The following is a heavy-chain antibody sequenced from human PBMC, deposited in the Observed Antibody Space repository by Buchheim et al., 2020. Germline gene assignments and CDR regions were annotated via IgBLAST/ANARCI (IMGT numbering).Heavy chain of an antibody. Sequence: EVQLVESGGGLEQPGGSLRLSCAASGFTFSSYEMNWVRQAPGKGLEWVSYISSSGSTKYYADSVKGRFTISRDNAKNSLSLQMNSLRAEDTAVYYCALLLYGVKPYVMDGWGQGTT. D-gene: IGHD2-15*01. J-gene: IGHJ6*02. V-gene: IGHV3-48*03. CDR1: GFTFSSYE. CDR3: ALLLYGVKPYVMDG. CDR2: ISSSGSTK.